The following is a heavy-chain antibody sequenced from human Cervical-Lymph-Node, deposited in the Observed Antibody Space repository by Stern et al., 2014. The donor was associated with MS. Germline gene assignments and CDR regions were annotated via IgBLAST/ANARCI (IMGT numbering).Heavy chain of an antibody. V-gene: IGHV1-8*01. J-gene: IGHJ4*02. CDR1: GYTFTSDD. Sequence: QMQLVQSGAEVKKPGASVKVSCKTSGYTFTSDDINWVRQASGQGLEWMGWMNPDSSDTGYAQKFQVRLTITRDTSISTAYMELTALRSEDTAVYYCTKAWDSWGQGTLVIVSS. CDR2: MNPDSSDT. CDR3: TKAWDS.